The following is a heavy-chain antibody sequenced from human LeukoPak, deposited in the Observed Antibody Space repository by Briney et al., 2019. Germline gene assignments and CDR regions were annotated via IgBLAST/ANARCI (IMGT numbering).Heavy chain of an antibody. D-gene: IGHD6-13*01. Sequence: ASVKVSCKASGYTFTSYDINWVRQATGQGLEWMGWMNPNSGNTSYAQKFQGRVTMTRNTSISTAYTELSSLRSEDTAVYYCARMALAAAGKSLGYWGQGTLVTVSS. CDR1: GYTFTSYD. CDR3: ARMALAAAGKSLGY. CDR2: MNPNSGNT. V-gene: IGHV1-8*01. J-gene: IGHJ4*02.